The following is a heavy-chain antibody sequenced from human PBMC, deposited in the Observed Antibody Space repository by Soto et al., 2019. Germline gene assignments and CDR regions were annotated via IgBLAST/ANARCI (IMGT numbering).Heavy chain of an antibody. V-gene: IGHV3-23*01. D-gene: IGHD3-10*01. CDR3: AKAVGSGSYGFDY. J-gene: IGHJ4*02. CDR2: ISGSGGST. Sequence: EVQLLESGGGLVQPGGSLRLSCAASGFTFSSYAMSWVRQAPGKGLEWVSAISGSGGSTYYADSVKGRFTISRDNSKNTQYLQMNSLRAEDTAVYYCAKAVGSGSYGFDYWGQGTLVTVSS. CDR1: GFTFSSYA.